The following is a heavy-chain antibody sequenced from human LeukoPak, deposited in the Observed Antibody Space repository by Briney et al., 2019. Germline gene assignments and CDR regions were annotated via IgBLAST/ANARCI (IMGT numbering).Heavy chain of an antibody. CDR3: ARRGGVTGAPDY. D-gene: IGHD3-10*01. CDR2: IGVSGGGK. CDR1: GFTFSSYA. V-gene: IGHV3-23*01. Sequence: GGTLRLSCAASGFTFSSYAMSWVRQAPGKGLEWVSAIGVSGGGKNYADSVKGRFTISRDNSKNTLYLQMNSLRAEDTAVYYCARRGGVTGAPDYWGQGTLVTVSS. J-gene: IGHJ4*02.